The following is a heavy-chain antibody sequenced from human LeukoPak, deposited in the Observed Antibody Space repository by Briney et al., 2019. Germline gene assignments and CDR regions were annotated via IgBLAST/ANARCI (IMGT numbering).Heavy chain of an antibody. CDR1: GYTFTSYG. V-gene: IGHV1-2*02. J-gene: IGHJ4*02. CDR2: INPNSGVT. D-gene: IGHD6-13*01. Sequence: GASVKVSCKASGYTFTSYGISWVRQAPGQGLEWMGWINPNSGVTNHAQKFQGRVTMTRDTSISTAYMELSRLRSDDTAVYYCARNRRLAAVGTIDYWGQGTLVTVSS. CDR3: ARNRRLAAVGTIDY.